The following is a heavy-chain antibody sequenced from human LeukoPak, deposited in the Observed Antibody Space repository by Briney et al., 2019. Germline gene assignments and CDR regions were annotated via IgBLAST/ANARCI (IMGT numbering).Heavy chain of an antibody. D-gene: IGHD3-10*01. J-gene: IGHJ5*02. CDR2: FDPEDGET. Sequence: ASVKVSCKASGYTFTGYYMHWVRQAPGKGLEWMGGFDPEDGETIYAQKFQGRVTMTEDTSTDTAYMELSSLRSEDTAVYYCATDSRPYYYGSGSYNNWFDPWGQGTLVTVSS. CDR3: ATDSRPYYYGSGSYNNWFDP. V-gene: IGHV1-24*01. CDR1: GYTFTGYY.